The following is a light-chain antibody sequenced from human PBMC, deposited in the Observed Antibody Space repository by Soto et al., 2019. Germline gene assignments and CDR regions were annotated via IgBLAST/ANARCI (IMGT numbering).Light chain of an antibody. Sequence: EIVMTQSPATLSVSPGERATLSCRGSQHVSSDLAGYHQKPGQAPRLLIYGASTGATGIPARFSGSGSGTEVTLTIISLQSEDFAVYYCQQYNNWPRTFGQGTKVDIK. CDR2: GAS. CDR1: QHVSSD. J-gene: IGKJ1*01. V-gene: IGKV3-15*01. CDR3: QQYNNWPRT.